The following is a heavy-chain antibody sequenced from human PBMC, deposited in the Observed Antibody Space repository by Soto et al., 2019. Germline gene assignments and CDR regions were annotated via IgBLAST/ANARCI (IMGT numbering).Heavy chain of an antibody. CDR3: ARGYCSSTSCYRIRFDP. V-gene: IGHV5-51*01. CDR1: GYSFTNYW. Sequence: GESLKISCKGSGYSFTNYWIGWVRQKPGKGLEWMGTIFPGDSDTRYSPSFQGQVTISADRSTSTAYLQWSSLKASDTAMYYCARGYCSSTSCYRIRFDPWGQGTLVTVS. J-gene: IGHJ5*02. CDR2: IFPGDSDT. D-gene: IGHD2-2*02.